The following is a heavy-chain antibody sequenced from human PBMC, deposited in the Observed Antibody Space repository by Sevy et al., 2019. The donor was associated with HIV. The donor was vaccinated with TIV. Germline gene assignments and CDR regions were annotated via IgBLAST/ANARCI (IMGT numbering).Heavy chain of an antibody. J-gene: IGHJ5*02. CDR2: THSNGNT. CDR1: GGSISGYY. D-gene: IGHD3-10*01. Sequence: ETLSLTCTVSGGSISGYYWSWIRQSPGKGLEWIAYTHSNGNTNYNPSLKSRVTISIDTSKNQFSLKLSSVTAADTAVYYCTRDRYTLVRGIIMTWFDPWGQGTLVTVSS. CDR3: TRDRYTLVRGIIMTWFDP. V-gene: IGHV4-59*01.